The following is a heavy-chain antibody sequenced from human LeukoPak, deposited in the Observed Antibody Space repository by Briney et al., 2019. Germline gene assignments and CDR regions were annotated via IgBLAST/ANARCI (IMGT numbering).Heavy chain of an antibody. CDR3: ARHLGYCSSTSCYPWFDP. J-gene: IGHJ5*02. Sequence: SETLSLTCTVSGGSISSYYWSWIRQPPGGGLEWIGYIYYSGSPNYNPSLKSRVTISVDTSKNQFSLKLSSVTAADTAVYYCARHLGYCSSTSCYPWFDPWGQGTLVTVSS. CDR1: GGSISSYY. D-gene: IGHD2-2*01. CDR2: IYYSGSP. V-gene: IGHV4-59*01.